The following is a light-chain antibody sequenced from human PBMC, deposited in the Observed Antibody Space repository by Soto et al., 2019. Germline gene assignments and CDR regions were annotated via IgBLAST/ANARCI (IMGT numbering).Light chain of an antibody. J-gene: IGLJ3*02. CDR1: SSNIGSNY. V-gene: IGLV1-47*01. CDR3: AAWDDSLSEV. CDR2: RNN. Sequence: QSVLTQPPSASGTPGQRVTISCSRSSSNIGSNYVYWYQQLPGTAPKLLIYRNNQRPSGVPDRFSGSKSGTSASLAISGLRSEDEADYYCAAWDDSLSEVFGGGTQLTVL.